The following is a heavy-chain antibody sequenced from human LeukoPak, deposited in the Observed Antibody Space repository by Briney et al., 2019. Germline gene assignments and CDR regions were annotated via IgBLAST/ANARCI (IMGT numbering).Heavy chain of an antibody. J-gene: IGHJ4*02. Sequence: GGSLRLSCAASGFTFSSYGMHWVRQAPGKGLEWVALISYDGSYKYYADSVKGRFAISRDNSKNTLFLQMNSLRAEDTAVYYCAKDGGEGYSYRLDYWGQGTLVTVSS. V-gene: IGHV3-30*18. CDR2: ISYDGSYK. D-gene: IGHD5-18*01. CDR1: GFTFSSYG. CDR3: AKDGGEGYSYRLDY.